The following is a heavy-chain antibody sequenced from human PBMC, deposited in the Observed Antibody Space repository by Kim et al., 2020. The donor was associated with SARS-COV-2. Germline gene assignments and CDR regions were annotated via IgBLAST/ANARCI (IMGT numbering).Heavy chain of an antibody. J-gene: IGHJ5*02. CDR3: AREAEGWFDP. D-gene: IGHD6-25*01. V-gene: IGHV4-31*02. CDR2: GST. Sequence: GSTSSTPSLRSRVTSSVEPSKNQFSLKLSSVTAADTAVYYCAREAEGWFDPWGQGTLVTVSS.